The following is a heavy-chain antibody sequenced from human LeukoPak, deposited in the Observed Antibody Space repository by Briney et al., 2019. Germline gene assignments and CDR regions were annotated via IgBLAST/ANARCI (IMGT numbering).Heavy chain of an antibody. V-gene: IGHV3-23*01. CDR2: ISVSGDTT. CDR1: GFTFSTYA. CDR3: AKVIMSYCSSASCYSFDY. J-gene: IGHJ4*02. D-gene: IGHD2-2*01. Sequence: GGSLRLSCAASGFTFSTYAMSWVRQAPGKGLEWVSGISVSGDTTYYVDSVKGRFTVSRDDSKNTLPLQMNRLRAEDTATYYRAKVIMSYCSSASCYSFDYWGQGTLVTVSS.